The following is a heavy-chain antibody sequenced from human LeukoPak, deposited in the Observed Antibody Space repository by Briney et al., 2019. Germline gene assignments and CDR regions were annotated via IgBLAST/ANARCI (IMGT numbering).Heavy chain of an antibody. CDR1: SVSFSGYY. V-gene: IGHV4-34*01. D-gene: IGHD4-23*01. Sequence: SETLSLTCAVNSVSFSGYYWTWIRQPPGKGLEWIGEINHSGSANYNPSLKGRVTISVDTSKHQISLNLSSVTAADTAVYYCVRRWYYYYSMDLWGTGNTVTVSS. CDR3: VRRWYYYYSMDL. CDR2: INHSGSA. J-gene: IGHJ6*03.